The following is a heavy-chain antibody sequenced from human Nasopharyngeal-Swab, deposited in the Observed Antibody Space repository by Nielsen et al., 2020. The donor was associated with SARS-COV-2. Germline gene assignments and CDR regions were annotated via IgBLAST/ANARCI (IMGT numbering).Heavy chain of an antibody. CDR1: GFTFSSYA. CDR3: AKGTGGYQLLYLDY. V-gene: IGHV3-23*01. CDR2: ISGSGGST. D-gene: IGHD2-2*01. Sequence: GGSLRLSCAASGFTFSSYAVSWVRQAPGKGLEWVSAISGSGGSTYYADSVKGRFTISRDNSKNTLYLQMNSLRAEDTAVYYCAKGTGGYQLLYLDYWGQGTLVTVSS. J-gene: IGHJ4*02.